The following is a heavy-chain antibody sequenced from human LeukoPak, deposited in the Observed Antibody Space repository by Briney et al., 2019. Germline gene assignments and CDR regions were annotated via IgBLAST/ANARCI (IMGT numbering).Heavy chain of an antibody. Sequence: PSETLSLTCSVSGGSITNYFWSWIRQPPGRGLEWIGYIHYRGNTYYNASLKSRVTISVDTSQNEVSLNLTSVTAADTAVYYCARGVGALGYWGQGTLVTVSS. V-gene: IGHV4-59*01. J-gene: IGHJ4*02. D-gene: IGHD3-16*01. CDR3: ARGVGALGY. CDR2: IHYRGNT. CDR1: GGSITNYF.